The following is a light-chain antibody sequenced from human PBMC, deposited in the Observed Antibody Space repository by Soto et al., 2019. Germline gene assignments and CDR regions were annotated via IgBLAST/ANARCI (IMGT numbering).Light chain of an antibody. J-gene: IGLJ2*01. V-gene: IGLV2-8*01. CDR1: NSDIGAFTY. CDR3: SSYAVNKKLL. Sequence: QSALSQPPSASGSPGQSVTISCTGTNSDIGAFTYVSWYQQHPGRAPRLIIYDVTKRPSGVPDRFSGSKSGSTASLTVSGLHVDDEADYFCSSYAVNKKLLFGGGTKLTVL. CDR2: DVT.